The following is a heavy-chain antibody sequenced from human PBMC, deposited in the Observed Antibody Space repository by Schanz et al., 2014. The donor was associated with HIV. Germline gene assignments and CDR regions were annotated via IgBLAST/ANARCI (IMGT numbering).Heavy chain of an antibody. CDR3: ARMSPSSTSYGDAFDV. Sequence: QAQLVQSGAEMKKSGASVRVSCKASGYTFTNYDVNWVRQAAGQGPEWMGWMNPNSGNTAYAQKFQGRVSMTRHTPTSTAYMELSSLRSDDTAVYYCARMSPSSTSYGDAFDVWGQGTMITVSS. CDR2: MNPNSGNT. V-gene: IGHV1-8*02. CDR1: GYTFTNYD. J-gene: IGHJ3*01. D-gene: IGHD2-2*01.